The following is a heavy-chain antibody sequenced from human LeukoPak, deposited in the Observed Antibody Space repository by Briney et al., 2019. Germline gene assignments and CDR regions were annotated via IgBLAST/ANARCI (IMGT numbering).Heavy chain of an antibody. CDR3: ARSLGTYWGKDFLNWFDP. J-gene: IGHJ5*02. D-gene: IGHD3-16*01. CDR1: GYTFTDYY. Sequence: ASVKVSCKASGYTFTDYYMYWVRQATGQGLEWMGWINPNSGNTGYTQKFQGRVTMTRNTSLSTAYMELTSLKSEDTAVYYCARSLGTYWGKDFLNWFDPWGQGTLVTVSS. CDR2: INPNSGNT. V-gene: IGHV1-8*02.